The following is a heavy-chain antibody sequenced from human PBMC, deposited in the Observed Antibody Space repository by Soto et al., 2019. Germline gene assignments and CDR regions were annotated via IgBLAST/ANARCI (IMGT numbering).Heavy chain of an antibody. CDR2: ISAYNGNT. Sequence: ASVKVSCKASGYTFTSYGISWVRQAPGQGLEWMGWISAYNGNTKYAKKLQGRVTMTTDTSTSTAYMELRSLKSDDTAVYYCARTEYSSSSRASDFWGQGTLVTVSS. J-gene: IGHJ4*02. D-gene: IGHD6-6*01. V-gene: IGHV1-18*04. CDR1: GYTFTSYG. CDR3: ARTEYSSSSRASDF.